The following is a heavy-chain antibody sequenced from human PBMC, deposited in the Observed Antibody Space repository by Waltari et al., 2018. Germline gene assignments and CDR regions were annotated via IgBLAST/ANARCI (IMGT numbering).Heavy chain of an antibody. D-gene: IGHD3-9*01. CDR3: ARDNRYFDWLPNWFDP. J-gene: IGHJ5*02. CDR1: GYTFTGDS. CDR2: INPNSGGT. Sequence: QVQLVQSGAEVKKPGASVKVSCKASGYTFTGDSLPWVRPAPGQGLEWMGWINPNSGGTNYAQKFQGRVTMTRDTSISTAYMELSRLGSDDTAVYYCARDNRYFDWLPNWFDPWGQGTLVTVSS. V-gene: IGHV1-2*02.